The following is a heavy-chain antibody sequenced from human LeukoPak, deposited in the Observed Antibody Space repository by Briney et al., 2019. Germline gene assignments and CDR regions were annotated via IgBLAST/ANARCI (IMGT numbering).Heavy chain of an antibody. CDR1: TFTFSSYN. J-gene: IGHJ4*02. CDR2: ISSSGTYI. Sequence: GGSLRLSCAASTFTFSSYNMNWVRQAPGKGLEWVSSISSSGTYIYYRDSVKGRFTISRDNAKNSLYLQMNSLRAEDTAVYYCARDRVYYDFWSGTFDYWGQGTLVTVSS. D-gene: IGHD3-3*01. V-gene: IGHV3-21*01. CDR3: ARDRVYYDFWSGTFDY.